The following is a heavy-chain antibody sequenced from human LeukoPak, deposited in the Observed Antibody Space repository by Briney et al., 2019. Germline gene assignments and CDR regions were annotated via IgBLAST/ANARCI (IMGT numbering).Heavy chain of an antibody. J-gene: IGHJ4*02. D-gene: IGHD6-19*01. CDR3: AKDRGYSSPHFDY. V-gene: IGHV3-30*18. CDR2: ISYDGSNK. CDR1: GFTFSSYG. Sequence: PGGSLRLSCAASGFTFSSYGMHWVRQAPGKGLEWVAVISYDGSNKYYADSVKGRFTISRDNAKNSLYLQMNSLRAEDTAVYYCAKDRGYSSPHFDYWGQGTLVTVSS.